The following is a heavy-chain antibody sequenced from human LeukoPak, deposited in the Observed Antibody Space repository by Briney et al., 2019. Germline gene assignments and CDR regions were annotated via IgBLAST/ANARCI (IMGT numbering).Heavy chain of an antibody. CDR2: IIPIFGTA. D-gene: IGHD3-3*01. V-gene: IGHV1-69*13. CDR1: GYTFTGYY. J-gene: IGHJ6*03. CDR3: ARDRLYYDFWSGYPTDDYYYYYMDV. Sequence: GASVKVSCKASGYTFTGYYIHWVRQAPGQGLEWMGGIIPIFGTANYAQKFQGRVTITADESTSTAYMELSSLRSEDTAVYYCARDRLYYDFWSGYPTDDYYYYYMDVWGKGTTVTVSS.